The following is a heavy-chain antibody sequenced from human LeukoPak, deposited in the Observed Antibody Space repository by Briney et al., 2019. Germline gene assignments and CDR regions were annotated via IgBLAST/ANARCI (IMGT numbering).Heavy chain of an antibody. Sequence: SVKVSFKASGGTFSIYAISWVRQAPGQGGEWMGRIIPIFGIANYAQKFQGRVTITADKSTSTAYMELSSLRSEDTAVYYCARGVGRSGGLDYYYGMDVWGQGTTVTVSS. CDR3: ARGVGRSGGLDYYYGMDV. V-gene: IGHV1-69*10. CDR2: IIPIFGIA. J-gene: IGHJ6*02. CDR1: GGTFSIYA. D-gene: IGHD1-1*01.